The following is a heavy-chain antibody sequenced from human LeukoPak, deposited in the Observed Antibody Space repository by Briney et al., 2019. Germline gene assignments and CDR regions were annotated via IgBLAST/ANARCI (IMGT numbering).Heavy chain of an antibody. D-gene: IGHD2-2*01. CDR1: GYTVTELS. CDR2: FHPEDGET. J-gene: IGHJ6*03. Sequence: ASVKVSCKVSGYTVTELSMHWVRQSPGKGLEWMGGFHPEDGETIYAQKFQGRVTMTEDTSTDTAYMELSSLRSEDTAVYYCARALSSTGYYYYYYMDVWGKGTTVTISS. V-gene: IGHV1-24*01. CDR3: ARALSSTGYYYYYYMDV.